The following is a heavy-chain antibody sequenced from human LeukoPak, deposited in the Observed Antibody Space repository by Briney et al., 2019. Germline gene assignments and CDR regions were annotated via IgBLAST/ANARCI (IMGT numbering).Heavy chain of an antibody. CDR3: ARDLGVGAYLLFDYISSGLDS. D-gene: IGHD6-6*01. V-gene: IGHV3-30*03. Sequence: AGRSLRLSCTASGFTLSTYGMHWVRQAPGKGLEWVAVISYDGSNEYFVDSVKGRFTISRDNSRNILFLQMNSLRPEDTAVYYCARDLGVGAYLLFDYISSGLDSWGQGTPVTVSS. CDR1: GFTLSTYG. CDR2: ISYDGSNE. J-gene: IGHJ4*02.